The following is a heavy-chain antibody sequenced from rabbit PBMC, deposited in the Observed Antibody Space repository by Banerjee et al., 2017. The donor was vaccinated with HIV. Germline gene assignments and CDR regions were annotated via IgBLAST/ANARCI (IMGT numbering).Heavy chain of an antibody. CDR2: IDPIFDSA. V-gene: IGHV1S45*01. D-gene: IGHD7-1*01. CDR3: ARDGYAGYAGYGNLNL. Sequence: QEQLVESGGGLVQPEGSLTLTCTASGFSFSSGYYMCWVRQAPGKGLEWIGYIDPIFDSAYYASWVNGRFTISSHNAQNTLYLQLNSLTAADTATYFCARDGYAGYAGYGNLNLWGQGTLITVS. J-gene: IGHJ4*01. CDR1: GFSFSSGYY.